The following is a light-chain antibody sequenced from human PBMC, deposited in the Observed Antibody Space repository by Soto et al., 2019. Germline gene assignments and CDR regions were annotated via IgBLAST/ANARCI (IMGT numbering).Light chain of an antibody. CDR2: EVN. Sequence: QSVLTQPASVSGSPGQSITISCTGTSSDVGGYNYVSWYQQHPGKAPKLMIYEVNNRPSGVSNRFSGSKSGSTASLTISGLQAEDEADYYCSSDTSSSTLGVFGTGTKVTV. J-gene: IGLJ1*01. CDR3: SSDTSSSTLGV. V-gene: IGLV2-14*01. CDR1: SSDVGGYNY.